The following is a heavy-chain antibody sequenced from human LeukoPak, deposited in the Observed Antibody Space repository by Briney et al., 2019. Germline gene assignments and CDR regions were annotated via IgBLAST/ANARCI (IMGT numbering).Heavy chain of an antibody. V-gene: IGHV3-30*18. Sequence: SGGSLRLSCAASGFTFSSYGMHWVRQAPGKGLEWVAAISYDGSNKYYADSVTGRFTISRDNSKNTLCLQMDSLRAEDTAVYYCAKDPYSGSFEYFQHWGQGTLVTVSS. CDR2: ISYDGSNK. CDR1: GFTFSSYG. D-gene: IGHD1-26*01. CDR3: AKDPYSGSFEYFQH. J-gene: IGHJ1*01.